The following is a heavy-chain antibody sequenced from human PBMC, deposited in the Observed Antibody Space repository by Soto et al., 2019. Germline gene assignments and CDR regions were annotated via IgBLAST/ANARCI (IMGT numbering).Heavy chain of an antibody. Sequence: SETLSLTCTVSGGSISSGDYYWSWIRQPPGKGLEWIGYIYYSGSTYYNPSLKSRVTISVDTSKNQFSLKLSSVTAADTAVYYCARYCSSTSCYLGPVDGFDIWGQGTMATVSS. CDR2: IYYSGST. CDR3: ARYCSSTSCYLGPVDGFDI. CDR1: GGSISSGDYY. D-gene: IGHD2-2*01. V-gene: IGHV4-30-4*01. J-gene: IGHJ3*02.